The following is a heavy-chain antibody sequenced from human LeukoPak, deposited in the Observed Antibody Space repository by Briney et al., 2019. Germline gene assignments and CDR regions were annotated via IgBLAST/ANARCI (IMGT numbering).Heavy chain of an antibody. V-gene: IGHV4-34*01. J-gene: IGHJ4*02. CDR2: INHSGST. CDR1: GGSFSGYY. CDR3: AESSGWYVDY. D-gene: IGHD6-19*01. Sequence: PSETLSLTCAVYGGSFSGYYWSWIRQPPGKGLEWIGEINHSGSTNYNPSLKSRVTISVDTSKNQFSLKLSSVTAADTAVYYCAESSGWYVDYWGQGTLVTVSS.